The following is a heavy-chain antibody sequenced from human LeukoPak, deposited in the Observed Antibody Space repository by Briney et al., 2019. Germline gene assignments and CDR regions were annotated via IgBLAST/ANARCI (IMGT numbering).Heavy chain of an antibody. J-gene: IGHJ4*02. CDR2: ISYDGSNK. CDR1: GFTFSSYG. Sequence: WGSLRLSCAASGFTFSSYGMHWVRQAPGKGLEWVAVISYDGSNKYYADSVKGRFTISRDNSKNTLYLQMNSLRAEDTAVYYCAKDLRITMIDGYWGQGTLVTVSS. D-gene: IGHD3-22*01. CDR3: AKDLRITMIDGY. V-gene: IGHV3-30*18.